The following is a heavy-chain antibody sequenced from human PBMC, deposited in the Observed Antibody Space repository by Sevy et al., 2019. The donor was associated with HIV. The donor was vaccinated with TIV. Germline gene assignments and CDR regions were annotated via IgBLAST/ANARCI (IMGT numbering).Heavy chain of an antibody. D-gene: IGHD3-16*02. CDR1: GGSFSAYY. CDR2: INHSGST. V-gene: IGHV4-34*01. Sequence: SETLYLTCAVYGGSFSAYYWNWIRQPPGKGLEWIGEINHSGSTNYNPSLKSRVTMSVDTSKKQFSLKLSSVTAADTAVYYCARVLADDYIWGSHRPKYYFDFWGQGTLVTVSS. CDR3: ARVLADDYIWGSHRPKYYFDF. J-gene: IGHJ4*02.